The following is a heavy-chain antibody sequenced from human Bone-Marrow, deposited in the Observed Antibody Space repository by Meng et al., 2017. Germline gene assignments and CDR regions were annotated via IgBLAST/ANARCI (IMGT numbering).Heavy chain of an antibody. Sequence: ASVKVSCKASGYTFTSYYMHWVRQAPGQGLEWMGIINPSGGSTSYAQKFQGRVTMTRDTSTSTVYMELSSLRSDDTAVYYCARGIMWFGASLPHFDYWGQGTLVTVSS. V-gene: IGHV1-46*01. CDR3: ARGIMWFGASLPHFDY. CDR1: GYTFTSYY. CDR2: INPSGGST. D-gene: IGHD3-10*01. J-gene: IGHJ4*02.